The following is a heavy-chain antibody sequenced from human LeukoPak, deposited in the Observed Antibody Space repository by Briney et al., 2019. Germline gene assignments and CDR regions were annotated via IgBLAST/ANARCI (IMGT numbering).Heavy chain of an antibody. CDR1: GFTFSSYG. Sequence: GRSLRLSCAASGFTFSSYGMHWVRQAPGKGLEWVAVISYDGSNKYYADSVKGRFTISRDNSKNTLYLQMNSLRAEDTAVYYCAKSGGIAAAPFDYWGQGTLVTVSS. CDR3: AKSGGIAAAPFDY. J-gene: IGHJ4*02. D-gene: IGHD6-13*01. CDR2: ISYDGSNK. V-gene: IGHV3-30*18.